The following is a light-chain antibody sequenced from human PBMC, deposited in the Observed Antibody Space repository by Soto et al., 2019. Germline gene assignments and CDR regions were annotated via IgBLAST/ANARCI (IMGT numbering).Light chain of an antibody. Sequence: EIVLTPSPGTPSLSPCERATLYWRARQSVSGRLAWYQQKPGQAPRLLMSGASTRASGIPDRFRGGGSGTDFTLTISRLEPEDFALYYCQQYGSYPLTFGGGTKVDI. CDR3: QQYGSYPLT. CDR2: GAS. V-gene: IGKV3-20*01. J-gene: IGKJ4*01. CDR1: QSVSGR.